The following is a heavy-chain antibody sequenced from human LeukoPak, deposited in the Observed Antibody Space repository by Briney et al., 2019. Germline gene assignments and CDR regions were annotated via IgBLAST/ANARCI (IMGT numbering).Heavy chain of an antibody. D-gene: IGHD6-25*01. V-gene: IGHV6-1*01. Sequence: SQTLSLTCAISGDTVSSNSAAWHWIRQSPSRGLEWLGRTYYRSNTFNDYAVSVQIRITINPDTSKNQFSLQLNSLTPEDTAVYYCARQYGSVFAYWGQGTLVTVSS. J-gene: IGHJ4*02. CDR3: ARQYGSVFAY. CDR2: TYYRSNTFN. CDR1: GDTVSSNSAA.